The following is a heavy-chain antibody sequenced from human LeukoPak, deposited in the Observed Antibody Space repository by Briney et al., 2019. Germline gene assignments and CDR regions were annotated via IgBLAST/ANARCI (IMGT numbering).Heavy chain of an antibody. CDR1: GGSISSGCYF. V-gene: IGHV4-30-2*01. J-gene: IGHJ4*02. Sequence: SETLSLICGVSGGSISSGCYFWRWIRQPPGKGLGWIGYIYHSGSTYYNPSLKSRVTISVDRSKNQFSLKLSSVTAADTALYYCASGGLRYFDWLDWGQGTLVTVSS. D-gene: IGHD3-9*01. CDR2: IYHSGST. CDR3: ASGGLRYFDWLD.